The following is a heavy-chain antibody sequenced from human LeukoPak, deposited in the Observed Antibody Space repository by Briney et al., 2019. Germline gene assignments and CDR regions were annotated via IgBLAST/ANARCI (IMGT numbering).Heavy chain of an antibody. D-gene: IGHD6-13*01. CDR2: ISGSGGST. CDR1: GFTFSSYA. J-gene: IGHJ6*03. V-gene: IGHV3-23*01. CDR3: AKDRDPSSWSNCYYYYMDV. Sequence: SGGSLRLSCAASGFTFSSYAMSWVRQAPGKGLEWVSAISGSGGSTYYADSVKGRFTISRDNSKNTLYLQMNSLRAEDTAVYYCAKDRDPSSWSNCYYYYMDVWGKGTTVTVSS.